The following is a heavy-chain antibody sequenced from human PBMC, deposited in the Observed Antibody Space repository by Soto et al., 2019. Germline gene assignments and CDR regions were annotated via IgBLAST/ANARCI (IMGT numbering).Heavy chain of an antibody. CDR3: ARESTADDAFDI. CDR1: GFTFSSYA. D-gene: IGHD2-2*01. CDR2: ISSNGGST. J-gene: IGHJ3*02. Sequence: EVQLVEPGGGLVQPGGSLRLSCAASGFTFSSYAMHWVRQAPGKGLEYASAISSNGGSTYYANSVKGRFTISRDNSKNTLYLQMGSLRAEDMAVYYCARESTADDAFDIWGQGTMVTVSS. V-gene: IGHV3-64*01.